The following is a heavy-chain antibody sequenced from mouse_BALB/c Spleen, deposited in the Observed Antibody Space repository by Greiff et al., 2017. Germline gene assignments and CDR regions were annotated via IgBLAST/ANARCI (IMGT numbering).Heavy chain of an antibody. J-gene: IGHJ4*01. CDR3: TDAMDY. Sequence: VQLQQSGAELVRPGASVTLSCKASGYTFTDYEMHWVKQTPVHGLEWIGAIDPETGGTAYNQKFKGKATLTADKSSSTAYMELRSLTSEDSAVYYCTDAMDYWGQGTSVTVSS. CDR2: IDPETGGT. V-gene: IGHV1-15*01. CDR1: GYTFTDYE.